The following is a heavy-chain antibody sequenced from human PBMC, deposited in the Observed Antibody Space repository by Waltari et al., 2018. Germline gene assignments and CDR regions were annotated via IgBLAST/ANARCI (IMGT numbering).Heavy chain of an antibody. CDR2: IYPGASDS. CDR3: ARRDGDLFDY. CDR1: GYSCTTYW. D-gene: IGHD4-17*01. Sequence: EVQLVQSGAEVEKPGESLQIACTGCGYSCTTYWTCWVRQMPGKGLEWMGIIYPGASDSRSSPTCQGQGTISADKASSTAYRQWRSLQASDTAMYYCARRDGDLFDYWAQGTLVTFSS. J-gene: IGHJ4*02. V-gene: IGHV5-51*01.